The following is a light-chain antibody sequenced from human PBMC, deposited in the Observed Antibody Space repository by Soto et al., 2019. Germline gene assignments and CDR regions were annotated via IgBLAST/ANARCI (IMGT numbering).Light chain of an antibody. Sequence: EIVLTQSPGTLSLSPGERATLSCRASQRVSSSYLAWYQQKPGQAPRLLIYGASSRATGIPDRFSGSGSGPDFTLTILRLEPEDLVMYSCQQYGSSPYTFGQGNQVAIK. CDR3: QQYGSSPYT. CDR1: QRVSSSY. J-gene: IGKJ2*01. CDR2: GAS. V-gene: IGKV3-20*01.